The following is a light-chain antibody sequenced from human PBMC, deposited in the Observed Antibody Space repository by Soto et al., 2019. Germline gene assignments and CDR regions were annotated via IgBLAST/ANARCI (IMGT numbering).Light chain of an antibody. CDR3: GTWDSSLSAGV. J-gene: IGLJ3*02. CDR1: SSNIGNNY. V-gene: IGLV1-51*01. CDR2: DNN. Sequence: QSVLTQPPSVSAAPGQTVTISCSGSSSNIGNNYVSWYQQFPGTAPKLLIYDNNKRPSGIPDRFSGSKSGTSVTLDITGLQTGDEADYYCGTWDSSLSAGVFGGGTKLTVL.